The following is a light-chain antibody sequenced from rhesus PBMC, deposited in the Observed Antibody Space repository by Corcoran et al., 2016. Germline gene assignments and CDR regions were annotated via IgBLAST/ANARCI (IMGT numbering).Light chain of an antibody. CDR1: QGIRNY. Sequence: DIQMTQSPSSLSASVGDRVTITCRASQGIRNYLSWSQQNPGKAPKLLIYDASTLQSGVPSRLIGSGSGTDFTRTISSLQPEDFATYYCVQYNSDPLTFGGGTKVEIK. V-gene: IGKV1-43*02. J-gene: IGKJ4*01. CDR3: VQYNSDPLT. CDR2: DAS.